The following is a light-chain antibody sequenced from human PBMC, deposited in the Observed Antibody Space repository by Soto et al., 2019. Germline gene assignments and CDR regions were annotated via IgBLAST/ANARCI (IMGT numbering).Light chain of an antibody. CDR1: QSVTTF. V-gene: IGKV3-11*01. CDR2: DAS. CDR3: QQRSNWPPVIT. Sequence: IVLTQSPATLSLSPGERATLSCRASQSVTTFLAWYQQKPGQAPRLLIYDASNRATGIPARFSGSGSGTDLTLIISSLEPEDFAVYYCQQRSNWPPVITFGGGTKVEIK. J-gene: IGKJ4*01.